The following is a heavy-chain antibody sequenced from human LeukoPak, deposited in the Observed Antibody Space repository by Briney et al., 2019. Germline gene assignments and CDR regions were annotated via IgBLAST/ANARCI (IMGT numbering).Heavy chain of an antibody. V-gene: IGHV4-59*01. J-gene: IGHJ4*02. CDR2: IYYSGST. CDR1: GGSISSYY. CDR3: ARDLGISGWYAPPLGYFDY. Sequence: TSETLSLTCTVSGGSISSYYWSWIRQPPGKGLEWIGDIYYSGSTNYTPSLKSRVTISVDTSKNRFSLKLSSVTAADTAVYYCARDLGISGWYAPPLGYFDYWGQGTLVTVSS. D-gene: IGHD6-19*01.